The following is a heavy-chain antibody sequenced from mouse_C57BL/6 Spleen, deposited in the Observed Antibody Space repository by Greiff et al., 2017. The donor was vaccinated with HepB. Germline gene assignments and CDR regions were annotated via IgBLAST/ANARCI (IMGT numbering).Heavy chain of an antibody. CDR2: ISNGGGST. J-gene: IGHJ3*01. V-gene: IGHV5-12*01. CDR1: GFTFSDYY. Sequence: EVKLMESGGGLVQPGGSLKLSCAASGFTFSDYYMYWVRQTPEKRLEWVAYISNGGGSTYYPDTVKGRFTISRDNAKNTLYLQMSRLKSEDTAMYYCARPGYDYDETSLFAYWGQGTLVTVSA. CDR3: ARPGYDYDETSLFAY. D-gene: IGHD2-4*01.